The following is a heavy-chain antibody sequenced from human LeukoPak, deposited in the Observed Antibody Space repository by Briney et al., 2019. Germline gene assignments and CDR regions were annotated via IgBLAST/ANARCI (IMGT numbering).Heavy chain of an antibody. Sequence: SETLSLTCTVSGGSISSSSYYWGWIRQPPGKGLEWIGSIYYSGSTYYNPSLKSRVTISVDTSKNQFSLKLSSVTAADTAVYYCARHGGFKTYYYDSSGYYTPFDYWGQGTLVTVSS. CDR1: GGSISSSSYY. V-gene: IGHV4-39*01. J-gene: IGHJ4*02. CDR3: ARHGGFKTYYYDSSGYYTPFDY. D-gene: IGHD3-22*01. CDR2: IYYSGST.